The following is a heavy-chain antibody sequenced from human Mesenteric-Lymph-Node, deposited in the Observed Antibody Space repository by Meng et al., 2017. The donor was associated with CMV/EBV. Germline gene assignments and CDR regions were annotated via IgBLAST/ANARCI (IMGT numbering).Heavy chain of an antibody. J-gene: IGHJ4*02. CDR2: VKPDGSEE. V-gene: IGHV3-7*01. Sequence: GESLKISCAASGFTFSNYAMIWVRQVPGKGLEWVATVKPDGSEEFYVDSVKGRFTISRDNAKNSLYLQMNSLRAEDTSVYYCATDDGSYWGQGTLVTVSS. CDR1: GFTFSNYA. D-gene: IGHD2-2*03. CDR3: ATDDGSY.